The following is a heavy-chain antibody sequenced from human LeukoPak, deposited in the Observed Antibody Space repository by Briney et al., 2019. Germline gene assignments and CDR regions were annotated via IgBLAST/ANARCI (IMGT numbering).Heavy chain of an antibody. Sequence: GASVKVSCKASGGTFSSYAISWVRQAPGQGLEWMGGIIPIFGTANYAQKFQGRVTITAGESTSTAYMELSSLRSEDTAVYHCARGQSGSYRFDYWGQGTLVTVSS. J-gene: IGHJ4*02. CDR1: GGTFSSYA. V-gene: IGHV1-69*13. CDR2: IIPIFGTA. CDR3: ARGQSGSYRFDY. D-gene: IGHD1-26*01.